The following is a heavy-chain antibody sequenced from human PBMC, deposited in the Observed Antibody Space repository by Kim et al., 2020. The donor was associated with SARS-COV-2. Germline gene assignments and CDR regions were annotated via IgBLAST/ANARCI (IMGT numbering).Heavy chain of an antibody. CDR2: ISYDGSNK. CDR3: AKSFSGSYFGYDY. CDR1: GFTFNTYG. V-gene: IGHV3-30*18. D-gene: IGHD1-26*01. J-gene: IGHJ4*02. Sequence: GGSLRLSCAASGFTFNTYGMHWVRQAPGKVLELVAVISYDGSNKYYADSVKGRFTISRDNSKNTLYLQMNSLRIEDTAVYYCAKSFSGSYFGYDYWGQGTLVTVSS.